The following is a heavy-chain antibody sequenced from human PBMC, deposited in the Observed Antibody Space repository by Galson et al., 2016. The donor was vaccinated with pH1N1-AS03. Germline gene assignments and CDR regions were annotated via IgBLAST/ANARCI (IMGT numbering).Heavy chain of an antibody. CDR3: AKDPASGEVWDILGALNWFDP. CDR2: ISSDGSIK. D-gene: IGHD1-26*01. CDR1: GFTFSSYG. J-gene: IGHJ5*02. V-gene: IGHV3-30*18. Sequence: SLRLSCAASGFTFSSYGMHWVRQAPGKGLEWVAVISSDGSIKYYADSVKGRFTISRDNSKNTLYLQMNSLRAEDTAVYYCAKDPASGEVWDILGALNWFDPWGQGTLVTVSS.